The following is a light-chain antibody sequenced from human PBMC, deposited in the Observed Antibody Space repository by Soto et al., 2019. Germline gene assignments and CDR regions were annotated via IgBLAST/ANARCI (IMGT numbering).Light chain of an antibody. CDR1: QSISSY. V-gene: IGKV1-39*01. CDR3: QQSDSTPFT. CDR2: AAS. J-gene: IGKJ2*01. Sequence: DIEMTQSPFSLSASVGDRVTITCRASQSISSYLNWYQQKPGKAPNLLIYAASSLPSGVPSRFSGSAAATAFTLTISSLPPEEFATYYGQQSDSTPFTFGQGTKLEIK.